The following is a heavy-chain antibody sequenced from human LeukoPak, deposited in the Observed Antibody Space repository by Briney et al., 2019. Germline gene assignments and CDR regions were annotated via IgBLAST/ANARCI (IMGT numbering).Heavy chain of an antibody. Sequence: GGSLRLSCAASGFTFSSYWMSWVCQAPGKGLEWVANIKEDGSEKYYVDSVKGRFTISRDNAKNSLYLQMSGLRAEDTALYYCARTGYFDYWGQGTLVTVSS. CDR2: IKEDGSEK. V-gene: IGHV3-7*01. CDR3: ARTGYFDY. CDR1: GFTFSSYW. J-gene: IGHJ4*02.